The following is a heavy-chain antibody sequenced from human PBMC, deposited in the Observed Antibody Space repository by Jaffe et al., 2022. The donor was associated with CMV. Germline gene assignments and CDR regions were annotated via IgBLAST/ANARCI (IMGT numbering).Heavy chain of an antibody. V-gene: IGHV3-15*01. CDR1: GFTFSNAW. CDR3: TTEGGLLWFGELFPPSDAFDI. CDR2: IKSKTDGGTT. Sequence: EVQLVESGGGLVKPGGSLRLSCAASGFTFSNAWMSWVRQAPGKGLEWVGRIKSKTDGGTTDYAAPVKGRFTISRDDSKNTLYLQMNSLKTEDTAVYYCTTEGGLLWFGELFPPSDAFDIWGQGTMVTVSS. D-gene: IGHD3-10*01. J-gene: IGHJ3*02.